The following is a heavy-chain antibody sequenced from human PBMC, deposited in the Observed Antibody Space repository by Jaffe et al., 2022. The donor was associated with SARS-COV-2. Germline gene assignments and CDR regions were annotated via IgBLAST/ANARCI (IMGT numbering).Heavy chain of an antibody. J-gene: IGHJ6*04. Sequence: QVQLVESGGGVVQPGRSLRLSCAASGFTFSSYAMHWVRQAPGKGLEWVAVISYDGSNKYYADSVKGRFTISRDNSKNTLYLQMNSLRAEDTAVYYCAKAEMATISRLWDVWGKGTTVTVSS. CDR3: AKAEMATISRLWDV. D-gene: IGHD5-12*01. CDR2: ISYDGSNK. CDR1: GFTFSSYA. V-gene: IGHV3-30*04.